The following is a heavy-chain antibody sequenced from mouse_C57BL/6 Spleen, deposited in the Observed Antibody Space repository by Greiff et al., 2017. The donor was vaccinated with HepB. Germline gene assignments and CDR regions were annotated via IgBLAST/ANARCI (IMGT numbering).Heavy chain of an antibody. D-gene: IGHD2-10*02. CDR3: TTGEYGTLAY. CDR1: GFNIKDDY. CDR2: IDPENGDT. J-gene: IGHJ3*01. Sequence: EVKLMESGAELVRPGASVKLSCTASGFNIKDDYMHWVKQRPEQGLEWIGWIDPENGDTEYASKFQGKATITADTSSNTAYLQLSSLTSEDTAVYYCTTGEYGTLAYWGQGTLVTVSA. V-gene: IGHV14-4*01.